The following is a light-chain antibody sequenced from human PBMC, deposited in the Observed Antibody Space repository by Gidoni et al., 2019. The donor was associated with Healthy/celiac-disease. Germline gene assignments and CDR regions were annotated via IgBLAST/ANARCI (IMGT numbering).Light chain of an antibody. CDR2: LGS. CDR3: MQALQTWT. Sequence: DIVMTQSPLSLPVTPGEPASISCRSSQSLLHSNGYNYLDWYLQKPGQSPQLLIYLGSNRASGVHDRFSGSGSGKDFTLKISRVEAEDVGVYYCMQALQTWTFGQGTKVEIK. V-gene: IGKV2-28*01. J-gene: IGKJ1*01. CDR1: QSLLHSNGYNY.